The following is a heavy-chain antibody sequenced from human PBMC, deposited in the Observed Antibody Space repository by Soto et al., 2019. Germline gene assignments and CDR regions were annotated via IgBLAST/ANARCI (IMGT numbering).Heavy chain of an antibody. CDR2: INPNSGGT. V-gene: IGHV1-2*04. CDR3: ARGGKYSSSSLFGY. Sequence: ASVKVSCKASGYTFTGYYMHWVRQSPGQGLEWMGWINPNSGGTNYAQKFQGWVTMTRDTSISTAYMELSRLRSDDTAVYYCARGGKYSSSSLFGYWGQGTLVTVSS. CDR1: GYTFTGYY. D-gene: IGHD6-6*01. J-gene: IGHJ4*02.